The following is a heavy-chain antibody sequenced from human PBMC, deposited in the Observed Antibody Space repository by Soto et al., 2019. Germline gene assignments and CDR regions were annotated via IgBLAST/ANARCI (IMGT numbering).Heavy chain of an antibody. CDR1: GDSIRSYY. Sequence: KPSETLSLTCTVSGDSIRSYYWSWIRQPPGKGLEWIGYISYTGSTHYNPSLKSRVTIPADTSKNQFSLKLSSVTTADTALYYCAREGVAAPYYYYGMDVWGQGSTVTVSS. D-gene: IGHD2-15*01. J-gene: IGHJ6*02. V-gene: IGHV4-59*01. CDR3: AREGVAAPYYYYGMDV. CDR2: ISYTGST.